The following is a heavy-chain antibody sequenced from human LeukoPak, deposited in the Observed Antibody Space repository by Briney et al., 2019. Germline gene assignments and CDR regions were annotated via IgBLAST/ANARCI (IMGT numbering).Heavy chain of an antibody. CDR3: ARGRGAYPVVTRNDY. D-gene: IGHD4-23*01. CDR1: GFTFSTSA. CDR2: ISYDGNNE. Sequence: GGSLRLSCVVSGFTFSTSAMSWVRQAPGKGLEWVAVISYDGNNEYFADSVKGRFTISRDNSKNTLYLQMNSLRADDTAVYYCARGRGAYPVVTRNDYWGQGTLVTVSS. V-gene: IGHV3-30-3*01. J-gene: IGHJ4*02.